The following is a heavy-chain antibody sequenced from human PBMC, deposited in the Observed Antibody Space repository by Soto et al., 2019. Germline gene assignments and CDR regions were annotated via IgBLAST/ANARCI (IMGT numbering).Heavy chain of an antibody. Sequence: ESGGGVVPPGRSLRLSCAASGFTFSTYGMHWVRQAPAKGLEWVAVISNDGSEKYYADSVKGRFTISRDNSKNTLFLQMNSLRAEDTAVYYCAKGAVTTSLYYFDYWGQGTLVPVSS. J-gene: IGHJ4*02. CDR3: AKGAVTTSLYYFDY. CDR2: ISNDGSEK. CDR1: GFTFSTYG. D-gene: IGHD4-17*01. V-gene: IGHV3-30*18.